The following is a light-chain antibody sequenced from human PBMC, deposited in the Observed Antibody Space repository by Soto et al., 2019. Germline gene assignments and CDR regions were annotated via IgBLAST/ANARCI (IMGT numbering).Light chain of an antibody. J-gene: IGLJ2*01. CDR3: SSYTSSSTLGV. Sequence: QSALTQPASVSGSPGQSITISCTGTSSDVGGYNYVSWYQLHPGKAPKLMIYDVSNRPSGVSNRFSGSKSGNTASLTISGLQAEDEADYYCSSYTSSSTLGVFGGGTKLTVL. V-gene: IGLV2-14*01. CDR1: SSDVGGYNY. CDR2: DVS.